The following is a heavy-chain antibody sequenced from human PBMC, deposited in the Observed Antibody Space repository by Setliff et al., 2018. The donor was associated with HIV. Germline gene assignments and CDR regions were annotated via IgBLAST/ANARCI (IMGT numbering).Heavy chain of an antibody. CDR3: ARDYFPHSRRNFGSGDYFHF. Sequence: GASVKVSCKASGYTFTDYYVQWVRQAPGQGLEWMAYINPNSGDSKTAQRFQGRVTVTRDTSIATAYMELSSLTSGDTAVYHCARDYFPHSRRNFGSGDYFHFWGQGSRVTVSS. J-gene: IGHJ4*02. V-gene: IGHV1-2*02. D-gene: IGHD3-10*01. CDR2: INPNSGDS. CDR1: GYTFTDYY.